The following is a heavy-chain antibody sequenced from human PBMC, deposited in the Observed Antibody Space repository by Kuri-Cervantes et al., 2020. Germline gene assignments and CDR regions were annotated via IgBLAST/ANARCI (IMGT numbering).Heavy chain of an antibody. Sequence: GGSLRLSCTGSGYSFTSYWLAWVRQKPGRGLECVGMIYLGDSDTKYSPSFRGQVTISADESINTAYLQWSSLKASDSGMYYCARGYYNFLTGYSGHNYFDPWGQGTLVTVSS. J-gene: IGHJ5*02. V-gene: IGHV5-51*01. D-gene: IGHD3-9*01. CDR1: GYSFTSYW. CDR3: ARGYYNFLTGYSGHNYFDP. CDR2: IYLGDSDT.